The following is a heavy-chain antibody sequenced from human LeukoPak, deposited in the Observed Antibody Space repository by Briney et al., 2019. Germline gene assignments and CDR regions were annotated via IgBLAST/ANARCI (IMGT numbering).Heavy chain of an antibody. CDR1: GFTFSSYC. CDR2: ISSSSYI. D-gene: IGHD2-21*02. Sequence: GGSLRLSCAASGFTFSSYCMNWVRQAPGKGLEWVSSISSSSYIYYADSVKGRFTMSRDNAKNSLYLQMNNLRAEDTAVYHCARACGGDCYLSDYWGQGTLVTVSS. CDR3: ARACGGDCYLSDY. V-gene: IGHV3-21*01. J-gene: IGHJ4*02.